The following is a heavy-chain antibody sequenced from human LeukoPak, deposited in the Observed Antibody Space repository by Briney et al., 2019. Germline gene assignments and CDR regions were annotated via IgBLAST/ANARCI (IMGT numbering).Heavy chain of an antibody. J-gene: IGHJ3*02. V-gene: IGHV5-51*01. D-gene: IGHD1-14*01. Sequence: GESLQISCKASGYIFTSYWLGWVRQMPGKGLEWMGIIYPGDSDARYSPSFQGQVTISVDKSLSTAFLQWSSLKASDTATYFCARIAGNAFTIWGQGTVVTVSS. CDR3: ARIAGNAFTI. CDR2: IYPGDSDA. CDR1: GYIFTSYW.